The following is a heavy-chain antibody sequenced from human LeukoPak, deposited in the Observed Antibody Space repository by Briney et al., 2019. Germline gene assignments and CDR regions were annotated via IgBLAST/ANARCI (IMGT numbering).Heavy chain of an antibody. J-gene: IGHJ4*02. D-gene: IGHD2-2*01. CDR3: GVVPAATMLGDH. V-gene: IGHV3-33*01. CDR2: LSDDGINT. Sequence: GGSLRLSCVASGFPFSTYGMPWVRQAPGKGLEWVAVLSDDGINTHYADSVKGRFTISRDNSQNTLYLQMISLRAEDTAVYYCGVVPAATMLGDHWGQGTLVTVSS. CDR1: GFPFSTYG.